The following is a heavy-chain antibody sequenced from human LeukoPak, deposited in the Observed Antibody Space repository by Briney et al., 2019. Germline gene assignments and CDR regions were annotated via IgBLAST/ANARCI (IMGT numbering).Heavy chain of an antibody. D-gene: IGHD2-21*02. CDR3: AKDSCGGGCYSCDY. V-gene: IGHV3-30*18. Sequence: GGALRHSCEASGFTYSGYGRYWVRPPPARGLEWVPVISYDGSHKYYADSVKGRFTISRDSSKNTLYLQMNSLRAEDTAVYYCAKDSCGGGCYSCDYWGQGTLVTVSS. CDR1: GFTYSGYG. J-gene: IGHJ4*02. CDR2: ISYDGSHK.